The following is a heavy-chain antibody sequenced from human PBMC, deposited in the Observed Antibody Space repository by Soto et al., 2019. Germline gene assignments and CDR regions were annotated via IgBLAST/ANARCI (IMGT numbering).Heavy chain of an antibody. CDR2: INPNSAGT. D-gene: IGHD6-6*01. Sequence: QVQLVQSGAEVKKPGASVKVSCKASGYTFTGYYMHWVRQAPGQGLEWMGWINPNSAGTDYAEKFQGRVTMTRDTSISTAYMELSRLRSDDTAVYYCARVPRIAARGTPDSPFWFDPWGQGTLVTVSS. J-gene: IGHJ5*02. V-gene: IGHV1-2*02. CDR1: GYTFTGYY. CDR3: ARVPRIAARGTPDSPFWFDP.